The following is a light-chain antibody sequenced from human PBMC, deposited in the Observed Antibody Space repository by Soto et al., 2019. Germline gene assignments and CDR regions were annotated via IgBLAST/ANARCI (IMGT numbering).Light chain of an antibody. CDR3: QQYNFYTWT. CDR1: QDIDIW. V-gene: IGKV1-5*03. CDR2: RAS. J-gene: IGKJ1*01. Sequence: DIQMTQSPSTLSASMGDRVTITCRASQDIDIWLAWYQQKPGKAPKFLISRASILENGVPSRFSGSGSGTEFTRTISSLQPDDFATYYCQQYNFYTWTFGQGTKVEIK.